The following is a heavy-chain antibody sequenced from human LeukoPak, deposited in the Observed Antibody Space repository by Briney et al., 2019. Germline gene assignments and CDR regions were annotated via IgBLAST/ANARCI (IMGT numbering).Heavy chain of an antibody. D-gene: IGHD1-26*01. Sequence: SETLSLTCTVSGGSISSYYWSWIRQPPGKGLEWIGYIYYSGSTNYNPSLKSRVTISVDTSKNQFSLKLSSVTAADTAVYYCARVGYSGSYGIRNWGQGTLVTVSS. CDR1: GGSISSYY. V-gene: IGHV4-59*01. CDR3: ARVGYSGSYGIRN. CDR2: IYYSGST. J-gene: IGHJ4*02.